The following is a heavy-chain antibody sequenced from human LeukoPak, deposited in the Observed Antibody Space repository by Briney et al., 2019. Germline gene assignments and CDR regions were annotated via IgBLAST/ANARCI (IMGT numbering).Heavy chain of an antibody. D-gene: IGHD2-21*02. CDR1: GFTFSSYS. J-gene: IGHJ1*01. CDR2: ISSSSSYI. V-gene: IGHV3-21*01. CDR3: ARGSPVVVTANEYFQH. Sequence: GGSLRLSCAASGFTFSSYSMNWVRQAPGKGLEWVSSISSSSSYICYADSVKGRFTISRDNAKNSLYLQMNSLRAEDTAVYYCARGSPVVVTANEYFQHWGQGTLVTVSS.